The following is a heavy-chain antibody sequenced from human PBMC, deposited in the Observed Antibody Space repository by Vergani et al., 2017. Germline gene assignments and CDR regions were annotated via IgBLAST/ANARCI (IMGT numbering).Heavy chain of an antibody. J-gene: IGHJ6*02. CDR1: GFSLSTSGVG. CDR3: AHTTVTTSYYYYYGMDV. Sequence: QITLKESGPTLVKPTQTLTLTCTFSGFSLSTSGVGVGWIRQPPGKALEWLALIYWDEDKRYSPSLKNRLTITKDTSKNQVVLTMTDMDPVDTATYYCAHTTVTTSYYYYYGMDVWGQGTTVTVSS. V-gene: IGHV2-5*02. D-gene: IGHD4-11*01. CDR2: IYWDEDK.